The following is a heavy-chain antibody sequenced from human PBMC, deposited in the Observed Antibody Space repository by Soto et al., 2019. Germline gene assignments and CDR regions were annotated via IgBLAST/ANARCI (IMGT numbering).Heavy chain of an antibody. J-gene: IGHJ4*02. CDR1: GFSFSSYA. D-gene: IGHD6-13*01. Sequence: GGSLRLSCAASGFSFSSYAMSWVRQAPGKGLEWVSTISGSGDGTYYAASVKGRFTISRDNSKNTLYLQVNSLRADDTAVYYCAKDTSGWYACDYWGQGTQVTVSS. CDR3: AKDTSGWYACDY. CDR2: ISGSGDGT. V-gene: IGHV3-23*01.